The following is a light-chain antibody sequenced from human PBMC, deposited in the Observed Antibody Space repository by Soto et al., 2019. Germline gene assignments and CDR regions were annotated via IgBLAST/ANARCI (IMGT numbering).Light chain of an antibody. CDR1: QSLSSIN. J-gene: IGKJ4*01. CDR2: GTS. Sequence: EIVLTQSQGTLSLSPGERATLSCRSSQSLSSINLAWFQQKPGQAPRLLIYGTSSRATGIPDRFSGSGSGTDFTLTISCLEPEDFTFYYCQQRTSWPLTFAGGSKVDIK. V-gene: IGKV3D-20*02. CDR3: QQRTSWPLT.